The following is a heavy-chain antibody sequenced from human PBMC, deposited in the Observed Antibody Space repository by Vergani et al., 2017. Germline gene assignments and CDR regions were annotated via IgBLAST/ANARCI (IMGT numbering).Heavy chain of an antibody. CDR1: GGSISSYY. D-gene: IGHD3-22*01. CDR2: IYYSGST. Sequence: QVQLQESGPGLVKPSETLSLTCTVPGGSISSYYWSWIRQPPGKGLEWIGYIYYSGSTNYNPSLKSRATISVDTSKNQFSLKLSSVTAADTAVYYCARVADYDSSGYYYPVYFDYWGQGTLVTVSS. V-gene: IGHV4-59*01. J-gene: IGHJ4*02. CDR3: ARVADYDSSGYYYPVYFDY.